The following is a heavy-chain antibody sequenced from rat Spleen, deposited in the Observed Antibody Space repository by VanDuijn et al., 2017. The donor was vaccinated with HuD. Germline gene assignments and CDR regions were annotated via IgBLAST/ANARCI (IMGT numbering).Heavy chain of an antibody. J-gene: IGHJ2*01. D-gene: IGHD1-1*01. Sequence: EVQLVESGGALVQPGRSLKLSCAASGFTFRNYGMAWVRQTLTRGLEWVAFINIGGGDTYYRDSVKGRFTISRDNAKNTLYLQMNSLRSEDTATYYCTRGGYYRYWGQGVMVTVSS. CDR1: GFTFRNYG. CDR3: TRGGYYRY. CDR2: INIGGGDT. V-gene: IGHV5S13*01.